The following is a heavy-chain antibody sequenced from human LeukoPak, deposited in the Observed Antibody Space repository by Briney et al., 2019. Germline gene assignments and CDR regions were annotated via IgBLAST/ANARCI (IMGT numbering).Heavy chain of an antibody. V-gene: IGHV3-30*18. D-gene: IGHD4-23*01. Sequence: GRSLRLSCAASGFTFSSYGMHWVRQAPGKGLEWVAVISYDGSNKYYADSVKGRFTISRDNSKNTLYLQMNSLRAEDTAVYYCAKDLTTVVKGDAFDIWGQGTMVTVSS. CDR3: AKDLTTVVKGDAFDI. CDR1: GFTFSSYG. J-gene: IGHJ3*02. CDR2: ISYDGSNK.